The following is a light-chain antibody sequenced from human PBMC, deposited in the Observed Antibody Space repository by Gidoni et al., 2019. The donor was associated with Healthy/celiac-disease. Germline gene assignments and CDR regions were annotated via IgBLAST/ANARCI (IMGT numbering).Light chain of an antibody. J-gene: IGLJ1*01. CDR3: SSYTSSSTYV. V-gene: IGLV2-14*03. CDR1: SSDVGGYNY. Sequence: HSPLPQPASVSASPGPSITTSCTGTSSDVGGYNYVSWYQQHPGKAPKLMIYDVRNRPSGVSNRFSGSKSGNTASLTISGLQAEDEADYYCSSYTSSSTYVFGTGTKVTVL. CDR2: DVR.